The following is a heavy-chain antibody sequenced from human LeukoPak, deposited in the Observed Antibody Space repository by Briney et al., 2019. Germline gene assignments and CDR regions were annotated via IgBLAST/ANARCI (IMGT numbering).Heavy chain of an antibody. CDR3: ARVGRGYYAVDY. J-gene: IGHJ4*02. V-gene: IGHV3-48*01. Sequence: GGSLRLSCAVSGFTVSSHSINWVRQAPGKGLEWVSYSPFTGTSISYADSVKGRYTISRDIAKNSLYLQMSGLRVEDTAVYYCARVGRGYYAVDYWGQGTLVIVSS. CDR2: SPFTGTSI. CDR1: GFTVSSHS. D-gene: IGHD3-10*01.